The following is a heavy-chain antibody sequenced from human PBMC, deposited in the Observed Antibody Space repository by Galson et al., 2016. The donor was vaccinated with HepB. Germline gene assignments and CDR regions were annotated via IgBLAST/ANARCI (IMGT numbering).Heavy chain of an antibody. CDR3: ASVVINRGYYYMDV. CDR1: GDSISRGDYY. J-gene: IGHJ6*03. CDR2: IYYSGST. V-gene: IGHV4-31*03. Sequence: TLSLTCSVSGDSISRGDYYWSWIHQHPGKGLEWIGHIYYSGSTDYNPSLKSRVTISIDTSKNQFPLKLRSWTAADTAVYYCASVVINRGYYYMDVWGKGTTVTVSS. D-gene: IGHD3-22*01.